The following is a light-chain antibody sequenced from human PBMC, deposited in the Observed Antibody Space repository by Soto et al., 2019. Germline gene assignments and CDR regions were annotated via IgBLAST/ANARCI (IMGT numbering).Light chain of an antibody. V-gene: IGKV3-11*01. CDR3: QQRSEWPRT. CDR1: QSISSS. J-gene: IGKJ1*01. Sequence: EIVLTQSPATLSLSPGERATLSCRASQSISSSLAWYQQKPGQAPRLLIYDASTRATGFPARFSGGGSGTDFTLTIGSLEPEDFAVYYCQQRSEWPRTFGQGT. CDR2: DAS.